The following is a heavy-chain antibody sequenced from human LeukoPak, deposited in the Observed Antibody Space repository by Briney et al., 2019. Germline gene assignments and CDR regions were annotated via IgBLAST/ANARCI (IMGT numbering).Heavy chain of an antibody. D-gene: IGHD6-19*01. CDR1: GFTFSDYY. CDR3: AKEHVAVAGTGIFDY. V-gene: IGHV3-11*01. CDR2: ISSSGSTI. Sequence: GGSLRLSCAASGFTFSDYYMSWIRQAPGKGLEWVSYISSSGSTIYYADSVKGRFTISRDNAKNSLYPQMNSLRAEDTAVYYCAKEHVAVAGTGIFDYWGQGTLVTVSS. J-gene: IGHJ4*02.